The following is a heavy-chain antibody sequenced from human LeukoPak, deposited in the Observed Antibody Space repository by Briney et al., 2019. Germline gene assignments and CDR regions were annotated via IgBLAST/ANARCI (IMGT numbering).Heavy chain of an antibody. Sequence: ATVKVSCKASGCTFTSYDINWVRQATGQGLEWMGWMNPNSGNTGYAQKFQGRVTMTRNTSISTAYMELSSLRSEDTAVYYCARVGYSSGWYSRAFWYWGQGTLVTVSS. CDR3: ARVGYSSGWYSRAFWY. CDR1: GCTFTSYD. V-gene: IGHV1-8*01. CDR2: MNPNSGNT. J-gene: IGHJ4*02. D-gene: IGHD6-19*01.